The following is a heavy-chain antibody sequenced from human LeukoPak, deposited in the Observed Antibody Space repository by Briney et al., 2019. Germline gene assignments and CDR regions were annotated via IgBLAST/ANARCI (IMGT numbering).Heavy chain of an antibody. V-gene: IGHV1-69*04. J-gene: IGHJ6*02. CDR2: IIPILGIA. D-gene: IGHD3-10*01. CDR3: ASWRGAGSWRLSAYYYYYGMDV. CDR1: GGTFSSYA. Sequence: SVKVSCKASGGTFSSYAISWVRQAPGQGLEWMGRIIPILGIANYAQKFQGRVTITADKSTSTAYMELSSLRSEDTAVYYCASWRGAGSWRLSAYYYYYGMDVWGQGTTVTVSS.